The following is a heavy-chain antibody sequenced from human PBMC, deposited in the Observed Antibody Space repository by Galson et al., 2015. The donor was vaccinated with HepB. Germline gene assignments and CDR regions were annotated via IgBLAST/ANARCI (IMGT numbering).Heavy chain of an antibody. V-gene: IGHV4-31*03. D-gene: IGHD5-24*01. J-gene: IGHJ4*02. CDR1: GVSITSRGYF. Sequence: TLSLTCTVSGVSITSRGYFWSWIRQDPGKGLEWIGYIYNGGSTYYNPSLKSRVTISLDTSKNNFSLRLTSVTAADTALYYCASRDGYKYFDYWGQGALVAVSS. CDR2: IYNGGST. CDR3: ASRDGYKYFDY.